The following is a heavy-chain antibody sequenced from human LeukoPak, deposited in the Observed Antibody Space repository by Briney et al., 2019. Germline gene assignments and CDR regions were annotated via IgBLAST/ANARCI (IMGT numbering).Heavy chain of an antibody. CDR2: IIPIFGTA. Sequence: AASVKVSCKASGGTFSSYAISWVRQAPGQGLEWMGGIIPIFGTANYAQKFQGRVTITADEPTSTAYMELSSLRSEDTAVYYCARLGPYYDSSGYGEYNWFDPWGQGTLVTVSS. CDR3: ARLGPYYDSSGYGEYNWFDP. CDR1: GGTFSSYA. D-gene: IGHD3-22*01. J-gene: IGHJ5*02. V-gene: IGHV1-69*13.